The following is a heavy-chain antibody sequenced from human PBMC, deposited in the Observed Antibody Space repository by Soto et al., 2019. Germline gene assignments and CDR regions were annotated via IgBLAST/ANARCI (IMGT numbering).Heavy chain of an antibody. V-gene: IGHV4-59*08. CDR2: IFSSGST. CDR1: GGSISNYY. Sequence: SETLSLTCTVSGGSISNYYWSWIRQPPGKGLQWIGYIFSSGSTNYNPSLKSRVTISVNTSKNQFSLNLNSVTAADTFVYYCARQRRDFDYWGQGSLVTVSS. CDR3: ARQRRDFDY. J-gene: IGHJ4*02.